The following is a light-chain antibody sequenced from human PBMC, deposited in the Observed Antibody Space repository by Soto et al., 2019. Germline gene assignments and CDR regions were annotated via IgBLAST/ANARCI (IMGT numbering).Light chain of an antibody. CDR2: GAS. CDR1: QSVNSK. Sequence: EIVMTQSPATLSVSPGERATLSCRASQSVNSKLAWYQQKPGRAPRLLIYGASSRATGIPDRFSGSGSGTDFTLTISRLEPEDFAVYYCQQYGSSPLTFGGGTKVEIK. V-gene: IGKV3-20*01. CDR3: QQYGSSPLT. J-gene: IGKJ4*01.